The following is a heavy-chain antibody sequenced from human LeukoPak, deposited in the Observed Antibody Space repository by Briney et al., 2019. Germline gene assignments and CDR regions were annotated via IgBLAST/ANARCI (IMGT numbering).Heavy chain of an antibody. V-gene: IGHV4-34*01. CDR3: ARCLGSGSYYTRYYYYYYMDV. Sequence: SETLSLTCAVYGGSFSGYYWSWIRQPPGKGLEWIGEINHSGSTNYNPSLKSRVTISVDTSKNQFSLKLSSVTAADTAVYYCARCLGSGSYYTRYYYYYYMDVWGKGTTVTISS. D-gene: IGHD3-10*01. J-gene: IGHJ6*03. CDR2: INHSGST. CDR1: GGSFSGYY.